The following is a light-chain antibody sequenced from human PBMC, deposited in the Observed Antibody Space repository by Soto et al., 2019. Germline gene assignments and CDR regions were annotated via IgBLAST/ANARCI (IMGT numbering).Light chain of an antibody. CDR1: HSVNSK. CDR3: QQYDNWPPT. Sequence: EVLMTQSPCTLAVSPGERATLSCRASHSVNSKLAWYQQKPGQAPRLLMYGASTRAIGIPARFSGSGSGTEFALTISSLQSEDFEVYYCQQYDNWPPTFGQGTKVDIK. V-gene: IGKV3-15*01. CDR2: GAS. J-gene: IGKJ1*01.